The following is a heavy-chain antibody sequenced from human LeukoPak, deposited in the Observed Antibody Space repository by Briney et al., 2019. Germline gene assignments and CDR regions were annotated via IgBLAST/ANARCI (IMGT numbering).Heavy chain of an antibody. J-gene: IGHJ4*02. D-gene: IGHD3-10*01. Sequence: GASVKVSCKASGGTFSSYAISWARQAPGQGLEWMGGIIPIFGTANYAQKFQGRVTITADESTSAAYMELSSLRSEDTAVHYCNYYYGSGSYFQYYFDYWGQGTLVTVSS. CDR1: GGTFSSYA. V-gene: IGHV1-69*13. CDR3: NYYYGSGSYFQYYFDY. CDR2: IIPIFGTA.